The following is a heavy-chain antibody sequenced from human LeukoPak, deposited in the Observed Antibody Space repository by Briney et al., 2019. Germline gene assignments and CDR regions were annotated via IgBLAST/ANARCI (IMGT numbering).Heavy chain of an antibody. CDR3: ARWARGDSYGRYGMDG. J-gene: IGHJ6*01. D-gene: IGHD5-18*01. CDR2: IYYSGST. CDR1: GGSISRYY. Sequence: SETLSLTCIVSGGSISRYYWSWIRQPPGKGLEWVGYIYYSGSTNYNPSLKSGVTISVDTSKSQFSLKRSSVTAADTAVYYCARWARGDSYGRYGMDGWGQGTTVTVS. V-gene: IGHV4-59*08.